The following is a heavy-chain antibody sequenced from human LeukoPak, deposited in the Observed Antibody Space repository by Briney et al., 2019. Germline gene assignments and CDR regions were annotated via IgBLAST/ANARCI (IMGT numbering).Heavy chain of an antibody. D-gene: IGHD2-2*01. Sequence: GASVKVSCKASGYTFTNYAMNWVRQAPGQGLEWMGWINTNTGNPTYAQGFTGRFVFSLDTSVSTAYLQISSLKAEDTAVYYCARGGYCSSTSCYDGHAFDIWGQGTMVTVSS. V-gene: IGHV7-4-1*02. J-gene: IGHJ3*02. CDR2: INTNTGNP. CDR3: ARGGYCSSTSCYDGHAFDI. CDR1: GYTFTNYA.